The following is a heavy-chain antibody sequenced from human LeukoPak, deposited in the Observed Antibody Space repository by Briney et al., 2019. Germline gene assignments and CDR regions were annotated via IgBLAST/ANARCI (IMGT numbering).Heavy chain of an antibody. D-gene: IGHD1-14*01. J-gene: IGHJ4*02. Sequence: GGSLRLSCAASGFTFSTYAMTWVRQAPGQGLEYVSTISSNGADTYYADSVKGRFTISRDNSKNTLYLQMTSLRVEDTAVYYCANYRKPQGLDYWGQGTLVTVSS. CDR3: ANYRKPQGLDY. V-gene: IGHV3-23*01. CDR2: ISSNGADT. CDR1: GFTFSTYA.